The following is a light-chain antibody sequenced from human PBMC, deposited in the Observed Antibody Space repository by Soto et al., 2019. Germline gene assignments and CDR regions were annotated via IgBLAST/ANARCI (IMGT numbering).Light chain of an antibody. J-gene: IGKJ4*01. CDR1: QSVNSY. Sequence: EIALTQSPATLSLSPGERATLSCRASQSVNSYLAWYQQKPGQAPRLLIYHASNRATGIPARFSGSGSGTDFTLTISSLEPEDFAVYYCQQRTNWPPLTFGGGTKVEI. CDR3: QQRTNWPPLT. CDR2: HAS. V-gene: IGKV3-11*01.